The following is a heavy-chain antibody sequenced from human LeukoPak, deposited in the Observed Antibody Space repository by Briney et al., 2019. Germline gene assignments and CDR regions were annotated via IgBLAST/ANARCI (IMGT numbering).Heavy chain of an antibody. D-gene: IGHD5-12*01. CDR3: ARARGYSGYDWGDFDY. CDR1: GYTFTSYG. J-gene: IGHJ4*02. Sequence: GASVKVSCKASGYTFTSYGISWVRQAPGQGLEWMGWISAYNGNTNYAQKFQGRVTITADESTSTAYMELSSLRSEDTAVYYCARARGYSGYDWGDFDYWGQGTLVTVSS. V-gene: IGHV1-18*01. CDR2: ISAYNGNT.